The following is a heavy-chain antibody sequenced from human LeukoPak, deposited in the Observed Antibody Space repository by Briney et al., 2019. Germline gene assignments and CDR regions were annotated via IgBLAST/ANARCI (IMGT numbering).Heavy chain of an antibody. Sequence: GESLKISCKGSGYSFTSYWIGWVRQMPGKGLEWMGIIYPGDSDTRYSPSFQGQVTISADKSISTAYLQWSSLKASDTAVYYCARQIKRDDSSGYYGYWGQGTLVTVSS. V-gene: IGHV5-51*01. D-gene: IGHD3-22*01. CDR2: IYPGDSDT. J-gene: IGHJ4*02. CDR3: ARQIKRDDSSGYYGY. CDR1: GYSFTSYW.